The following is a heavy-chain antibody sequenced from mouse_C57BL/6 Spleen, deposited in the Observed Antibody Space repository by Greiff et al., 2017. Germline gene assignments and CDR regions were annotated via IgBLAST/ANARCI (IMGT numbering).Heavy chain of an antibody. Sequence: QVQLQQPGAELVRPGSSVKLSCKASGYTFTSYWMHWVKQRPIQGLEWIGNIDPSDSETHYNQKFKDKATLTVDQSSSTAYMQLSSLTSEDSAVYYCGRRSGIYYAYPYAMGCWGQGTSVTVSS. D-gene: IGHD2-2*01. V-gene: IGHV1-52*01. CDR1: GYTFTSYW. CDR3: GRRSGIYYAYPYAMGC. CDR2: IDPSDSET. J-gene: IGHJ4*01.